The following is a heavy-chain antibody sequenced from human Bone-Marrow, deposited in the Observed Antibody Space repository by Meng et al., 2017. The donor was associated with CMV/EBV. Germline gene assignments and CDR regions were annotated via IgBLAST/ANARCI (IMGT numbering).Heavy chain of an antibody. Sequence: ESLKISCAASGFTVSSNEMSWVRQAPGKGLEWVSSISGGSTYYADSRKGRVTMTRDTSTSTVYMELSSLRSEDTAVYYCARDRGLWYSSSPTYYSGMDVWGQGTTVTVSS. J-gene: IGHJ6*02. CDR1: GFTVSSNE. D-gene: IGHD6-6*01. CDR2: ISGGST. CDR3: ARDRGLWYSSSPTYYSGMDV. V-gene: IGHV3-38*03.